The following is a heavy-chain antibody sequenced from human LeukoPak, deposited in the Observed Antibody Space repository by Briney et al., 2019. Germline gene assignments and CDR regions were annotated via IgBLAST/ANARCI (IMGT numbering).Heavy chain of an antibody. J-gene: IGHJ4*02. V-gene: IGHV4-34*01. D-gene: IGHD3-10*01. CDR3: VNLGLITSLGTAY. Sequence: SETLSLTCAVYGGSVRDNYWSWIRQPPGKGLEWIGEIHHSGSTKYNPSLKSRVTISLDTSKNQFSLKLNSMTAEDTAVYYCVNLGLITSLGTAYWGQGTLVTVSS. CDR2: IHHSGST. CDR1: GGSVRDNY.